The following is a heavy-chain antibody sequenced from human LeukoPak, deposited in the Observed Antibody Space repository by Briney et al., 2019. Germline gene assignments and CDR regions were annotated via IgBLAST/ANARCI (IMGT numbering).Heavy chain of an antibody. Sequence: PGGSLRLSCTGSGFTFGDYAMSWVRQAPGKGLEWVGFIRSKAYGGRTEYAPSVRGNFSISRDDSKSIAYLQMNSLKTEDTAVYYCTRAGASIAFDIWGHGTMVTVSS. CDR1: GFTFGDYA. V-gene: IGHV3-49*04. J-gene: IGHJ3*02. CDR3: TRAGASIAFDI. CDR2: IRSKAYGGRT.